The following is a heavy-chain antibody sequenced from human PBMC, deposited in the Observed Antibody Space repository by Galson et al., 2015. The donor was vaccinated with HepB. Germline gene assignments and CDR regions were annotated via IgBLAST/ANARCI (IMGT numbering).Heavy chain of an antibody. J-gene: IGHJ4*02. CDR2: IYDSGIT. CDR1: GGSISGYY. CDR3: ARHVHYYDSSAYWKIFDY. D-gene: IGHD3-22*01. Sequence: TLSLTCTVSGGSISGYYWSWLRQSPEKGLEYICYIYDSGITNYNHSLKRRVTISLDTSKNQFSLKLTALTAADTAVYYCARHVHYYDSSAYWKIFDYWGQGTLVTVSS. V-gene: IGHV4-59*08.